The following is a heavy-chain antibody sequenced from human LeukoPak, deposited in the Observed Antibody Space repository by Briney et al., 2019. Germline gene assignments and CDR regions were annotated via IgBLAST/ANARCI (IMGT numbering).Heavy chain of an antibody. V-gene: IGHV1-46*01. CDR2: INPSGGST. CDR3: ARWTGTTGLDY. CDR1: GYSFSSYY. J-gene: IGHJ4*02. D-gene: IGHD1-1*01. Sequence: GASVKVSCMASGYSFSSYYMHWVRQAPGQGLAGMGLINPSGGSTTYAQKFRDRLTMTRDTSTTADYMELSSLKSEDTAVYYCARWTGTTGLDYWGQGTLVTVSS.